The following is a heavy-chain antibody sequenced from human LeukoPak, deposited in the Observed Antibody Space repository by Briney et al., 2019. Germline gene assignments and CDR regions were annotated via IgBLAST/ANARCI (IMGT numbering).Heavy chain of an antibody. CDR1: GYTFTSYD. D-gene: IGHD6-19*01. Sequence: EASVKVPCKASGYTFTSYDINWVRQATGQGLEWMGWMNPNGGNTGYAQKFQGRVTITRNTSISTAYMELSSLRSEDTAVYYCARGFSSGWYAWVVRDGYNSYYYYYMDVWGKGTTVTVSS. CDR3: ARGFSSGWYAWVVRDGYNSYYYYYMDV. CDR2: MNPNGGNT. J-gene: IGHJ6*03. V-gene: IGHV1-8*03.